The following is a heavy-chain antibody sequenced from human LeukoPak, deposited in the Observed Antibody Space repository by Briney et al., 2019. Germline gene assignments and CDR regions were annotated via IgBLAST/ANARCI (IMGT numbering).Heavy chain of an antibody. CDR2: LYSDGDT. CDR1: GFTVITND. J-gene: IGHJ4*02. Sequence: GGSLRLSCAAPGFTVITNDMTWVRQAPGKGLEWVSVLYSDGDTKYADSVQGRFTISRDNSKNTLYLEMNSLSPDDTAVYYCARGVEPLAANTLAYWGQGTLVTVSS. V-gene: IGHV3-53*01. D-gene: IGHD1-14*01. CDR3: ARGVEPLAANTLAY.